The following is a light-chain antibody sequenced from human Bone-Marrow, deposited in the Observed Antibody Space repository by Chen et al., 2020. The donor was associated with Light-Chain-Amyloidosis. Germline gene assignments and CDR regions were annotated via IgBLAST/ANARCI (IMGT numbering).Light chain of an antibody. CDR3: QSADSSGTCEGM. J-gene: IGLJ3*02. V-gene: IGLV3-25*03. Sequence: SYELTQPPSVSVSPGQTARITCSGDDLPTKYAYWYQQKPGQAPVMVIHRGTERPSGISERFSSSSSGTTATLTISGVQAEDETGDHFQSADSSGTCEGMFGGATKLTVL. CDR1: DLPTKY. CDR2: RGT.